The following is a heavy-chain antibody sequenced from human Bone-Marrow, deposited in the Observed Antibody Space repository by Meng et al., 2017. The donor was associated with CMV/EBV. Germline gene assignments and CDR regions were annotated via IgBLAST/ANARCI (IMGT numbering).Heavy chain of an antibody. V-gene: IGHV1-8*03. CDR2: MNPNSGNT. CDR1: GYTFTSYD. D-gene: IGHD5-12*01. CDR3: ASSSRGTIRWLFDY. Sequence: ASVKVSCKASGYTFTSYDINWVRQATGQGLEWMGWMNPNSGNTGYAQKFQGRVTITRNTSISTAYMELSSLRSEDTAVYYCASSSRGTIRWLFDYWGQGTRVTVSS. J-gene: IGHJ4*02.